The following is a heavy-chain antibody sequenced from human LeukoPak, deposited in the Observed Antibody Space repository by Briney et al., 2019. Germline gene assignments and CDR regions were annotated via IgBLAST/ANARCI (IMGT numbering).Heavy chain of an antibody. J-gene: IGHJ4*02. D-gene: IGHD6-19*01. Sequence: GGSLRLSCAASGFTFSSYAMSWVRQAPGKGLEWVSAISGSGGSTYYADSVKGRFTVSRDNSKNTLYLQMNSLRAEDTAVYYRANTRDMAVAGKIDYWGQGTLVTVSS. CDR3: ANTRDMAVAGKIDY. CDR1: GFTFSSYA. V-gene: IGHV3-23*01. CDR2: ISGSGGST.